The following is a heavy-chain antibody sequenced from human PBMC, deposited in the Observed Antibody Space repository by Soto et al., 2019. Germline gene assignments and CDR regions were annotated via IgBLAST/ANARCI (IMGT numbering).Heavy chain of an antibody. CDR2: INPKFGDT. V-gene: IGHV1-2*02. CDR1: GYTFTAYH. D-gene: IGHD3-10*02. Sequence: QVQLVQSGAEVKEPGDSVRVSCEASGYTFTAYHIHWVRQAPGQGLEWMGWINPKFGDTTYAQDFQGRVSMTRDMSISTDYMELSRLTSDDTAIYYCARNMDYYYGRGSGNGHGVWGQGTTVTVFS. CDR3: ARNMDYYYGRGSGNGHGV. J-gene: IGHJ6*02.